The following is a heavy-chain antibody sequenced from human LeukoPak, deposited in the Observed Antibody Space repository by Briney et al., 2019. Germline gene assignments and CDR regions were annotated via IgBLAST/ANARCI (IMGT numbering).Heavy chain of an antibody. D-gene: IGHD2-2*02. Sequence: ASVKVSCKASGYTFTNYGISWVRQAPGQGLEWMGWISAYNGNTNYAQKLQGRVTMTTDTSTSTAYMELRSLRSDDTAVYYCARGLGRYCSSTSCYTADYWGQGTLVTVSS. CDR1: GYTFTNYG. J-gene: IGHJ4*02. CDR2: ISAYNGNT. CDR3: ARGLGRYCSSTSCYTADY. V-gene: IGHV1-18*01.